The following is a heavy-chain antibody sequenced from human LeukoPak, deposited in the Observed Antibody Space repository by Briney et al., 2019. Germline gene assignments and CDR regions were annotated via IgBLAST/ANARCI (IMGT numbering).Heavy chain of an antibody. D-gene: IGHD3-16*01. CDR1: GYTFTGYY. V-gene: IGHV1-2*02. Sequence: ASVKVSCKASGYTFTGYYMHWVRQAPGQGLEWMGWINPNSGGTNYAQKFQGRLTMTRDTSISTAYMELSRLRSDDTAVYYCARGAPNYGDLGEGLDYWGQGTLVTVSS. CDR2: INPNSGGT. J-gene: IGHJ4*02. CDR3: ARGAPNYGDLGEGLDY.